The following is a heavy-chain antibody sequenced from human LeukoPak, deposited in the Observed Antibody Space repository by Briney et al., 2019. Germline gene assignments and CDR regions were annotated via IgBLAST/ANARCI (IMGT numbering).Heavy chain of an antibody. J-gene: IGHJ4*02. CDR3: AITPGLGATNSDY. CDR1: GCTLTELS. D-gene: IGHD1-26*01. Sequence: ASVKVSCKVSGCTLTELSMHWVRQAPGKGLEWMGGFDPEDGETIYAQKFQGRVTMTEDTSTDTAYMELSSLRSEDTAVYYCAITPGLGATNSDYWGQGTLVTVSS. V-gene: IGHV1-24*01. CDR2: FDPEDGET.